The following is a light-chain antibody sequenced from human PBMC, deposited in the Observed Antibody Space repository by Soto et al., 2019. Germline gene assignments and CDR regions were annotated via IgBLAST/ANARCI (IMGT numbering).Light chain of an antibody. V-gene: IGKV3-20*01. CDR2: GAS. CDR3: HQYYTSPYT. J-gene: IGKJ2*01. CDR1: QGISSSY. Sequence: EIVLTQSPGTLSLSPGERASLSCRASQGISSSYLAWFQQKPGQPPRLLIYGASSRAADIPDRFSGSGSGTDFTLTISRLEPEDSAVYYCHQYYTSPYTFGQGTKLEIK.